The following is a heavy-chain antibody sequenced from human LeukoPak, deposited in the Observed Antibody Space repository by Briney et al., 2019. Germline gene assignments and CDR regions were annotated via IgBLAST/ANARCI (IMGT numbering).Heavy chain of an antibody. Sequence: ASVKVSCKASGNTFTSYAMHWVRQAPGQRLEWMGWINAGNGNTKYSQKFQGRVTITRDTSASTAYMELSSLRSEDTAVYYCARDYYDSSGYYVYYYYYGMDVWGQGTTVTVSS. CDR3: ARDYYDSSGYYVYYYYYGMDV. D-gene: IGHD3-22*01. CDR2: INAGNGNT. J-gene: IGHJ6*02. CDR1: GNTFTSYA. V-gene: IGHV1-3*01.